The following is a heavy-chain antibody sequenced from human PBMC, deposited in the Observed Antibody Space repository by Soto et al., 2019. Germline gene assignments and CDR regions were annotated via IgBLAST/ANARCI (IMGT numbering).Heavy chain of an antibody. D-gene: IGHD3-3*01. CDR1: GYTFTSYD. Sequence: QVQLVQSGAEVKKPGASLKVSCKASGYTFTSYDINWVRQATGQGLEWMGWMNPNSGNTGYAQKFQGRVTMTRNTSISTAYMELSSLRSEDTAVYYCARGDYDFWSGYSRPYYYYGMDVWGQGTTVTVSS. V-gene: IGHV1-8*01. J-gene: IGHJ6*02. CDR3: ARGDYDFWSGYSRPYYYYGMDV. CDR2: MNPNSGNT.